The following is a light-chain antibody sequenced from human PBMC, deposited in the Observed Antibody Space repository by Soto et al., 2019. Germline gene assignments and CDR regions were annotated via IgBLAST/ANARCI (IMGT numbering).Light chain of an antibody. Sequence: QSALTQPASVSGSPGQSITISCTGTSSDVGGYNYVSWYQQHPGKDPKLMIYDVSNRTSGVSNRFSGSKSGNTASLTISGLQAEDEADYYCSSYTSSSTDFGVGTKLTVL. V-gene: IGLV2-14*01. J-gene: IGLJ2*01. CDR1: SSDVGGYNY. CDR3: SSYTSSSTD. CDR2: DVS.